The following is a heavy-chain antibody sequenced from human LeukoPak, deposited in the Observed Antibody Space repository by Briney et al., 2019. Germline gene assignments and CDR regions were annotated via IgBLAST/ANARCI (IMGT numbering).Heavy chain of an antibody. V-gene: IGHV5-51*01. CDR2: IYPDDSDT. D-gene: IGHD2-8*01. CDR3: ARHGHCTNGVCYSNHYYYMDV. Sequence: GESLKISCKGSGYSFTSYWIGWVRQMPGKGLEWMGIIYPDDSDTRYSPSFEGQVIISVDKSISTAYLQWSSLKASDTATYYCARHGHCTNGVCYSNHYYYMDVWGKGTTVTVSS. J-gene: IGHJ6*03. CDR1: GYSFTSYW.